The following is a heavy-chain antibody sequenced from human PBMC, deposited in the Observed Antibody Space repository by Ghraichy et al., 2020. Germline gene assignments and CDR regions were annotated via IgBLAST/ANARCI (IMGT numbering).Heavy chain of an antibody. CDR2: ISGDGSST. CDR3: ATGGYGATGYSGY. Sequence: GSLRLSCAASGFTFSNYWMQWVRQAPGKGLVWVSRISGDGSSTSHADSVKGRFTISRDNAKNTLYLQMNSLTADDTALYYCATGGYGATGYSGYWGQGTLVTVSS. J-gene: IGHJ4*02. D-gene: IGHD4/OR15-4a*01. CDR1: GFTFSNYW. V-gene: IGHV3-74*01.